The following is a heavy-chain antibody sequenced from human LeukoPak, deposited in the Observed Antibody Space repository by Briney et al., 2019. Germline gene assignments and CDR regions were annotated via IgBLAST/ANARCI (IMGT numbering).Heavy chain of an antibody. CDR1: GGSISSYY. CDR2: IYTSGST. Sequence: PSETLSLTCTVSGGSISSYYWSWIRQPAGKGLEWIGRIYTSGSTNYNPSLKSRVTMSVGTSKNQFSLKLSSVTAAYTAVYYCARDHPHYYYYYMDVWGKGTTVTVSS. J-gene: IGHJ6*03. V-gene: IGHV4-4*07. CDR3: ARDHPHYYYYYMDV.